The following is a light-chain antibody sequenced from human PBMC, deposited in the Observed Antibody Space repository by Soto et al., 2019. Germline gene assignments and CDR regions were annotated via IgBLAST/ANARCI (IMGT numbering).Light chain of an antibody. V-gene: IGKV3-15*01. Sequence: EIVMTQSQATLSVSPGERATLSCRASQSISSNLAWYQQKPGQAPSLLIYDASLRATGVPARFSGSGSGAEFTLTISGLQSEDFAVYYCQKYGNWPRTFGQGTKLEIK. CDR1: QSISSN. J-gene: IGKJ2*01. CDR2: DAS. CDR3: QKYGNWPRT.